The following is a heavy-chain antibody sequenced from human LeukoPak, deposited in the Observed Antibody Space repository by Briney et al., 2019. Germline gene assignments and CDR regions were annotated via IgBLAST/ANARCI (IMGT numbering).Heavy chain of an antibody. CDR1: GFTFSSYW. CDR2: INSDGSST. J-gene: IGHJ4*02. CDR3: ARATETYCGGDCYTDY. Sequence: GGSLRLSCAASGFTFSSYWMHWVRQTPGKGLVWVSRINSDGSSTSYADSVKGRFTISRDNTKNSLYLQMNSLRAEDTAVYYCARATETYCGGDCYTDYWGQGTLVTVSS. D-gene: IGHD2-21*02. V-gene: IGHV3-74*01.